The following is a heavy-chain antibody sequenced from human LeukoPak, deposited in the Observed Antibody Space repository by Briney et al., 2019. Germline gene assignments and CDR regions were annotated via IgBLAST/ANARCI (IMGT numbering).Heavy chain of an antibody. CDR1: GYTFTGYD. D-gene: IGHD3-10*01. CDR2: MNPNSGNT. Sequence: GASVTVSCKASGYTFTGYDINWVRQAAGQGLEWMGWMNPNSGNTGYAQKFQGRVTMTRNTSISTAYMELSSLRSEDTAVYYCAIRYGSGEKYYYYYYMDVWGKGTTDTVSS. J-gene: IGHJ6*03. V-gene: IGHV1-8*01. CDR3: AIRYGSGEKYYYYYYMDV.